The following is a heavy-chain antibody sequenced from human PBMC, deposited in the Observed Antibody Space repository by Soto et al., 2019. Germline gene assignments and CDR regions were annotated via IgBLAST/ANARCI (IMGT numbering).Heavy chain of an antibody. CDR2: ISAYNGNT. J-gene: IGHJ3*02. CDR3: ARVRSDYIRRVRGAFDI. V-gene: IGHV1-18*01. D-gene: IGHD3-10*01. Sequence: GASVKVSCKASGYTFTSYGISWVRQAPGQGLEWMGWISAYNGNTNYAQKLQGRVTMTTDTSTSTAYMELRSLRSDDTAVYYCARVRSDYIRRVRGAFDIWGQGTMVTVSS. CDR1: GYTFTSYG.